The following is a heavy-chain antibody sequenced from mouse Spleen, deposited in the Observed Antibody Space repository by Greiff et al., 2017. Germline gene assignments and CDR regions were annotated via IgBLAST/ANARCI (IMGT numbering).Heavy chain of an antibody. D-gene: IGHD2-1*01. J-gene: IGHJ2*01. V-gene: IGHV5-9-1*01. CDR3: ARPYGNSPDY. Sequence: EVKLVESGGGLVKPGGSLKLSCAASGFTFSSYAMSWVRQTPEQRLEWVATISSGGSYTYYPDSVKGRFTISRDNAKNTLYMQISSLRSEDTAMYYSARPYGNSPDYWGQGTTLTVSS. CDR2: ISSGGSYT. CDR1: GFTFSSYA.